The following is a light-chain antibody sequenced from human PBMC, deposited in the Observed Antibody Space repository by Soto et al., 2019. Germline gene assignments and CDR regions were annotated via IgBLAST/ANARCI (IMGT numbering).Light chain of an antibody. V-gene: IGLV2-14*01. CDR3: NSYTSSSTFV. J-gene: IGLJ1*01. CDR2: EVT. CDR1: SSDVGGYNY. Sequence: QSALTQPASVSGSPGQSITISCTGTSSDVGGYNYVCWYQQHPGKAPKLMVSEVTTRPSGVSHRFSGSRSGNTASLTISGLPSEDEAEYYCNSYTSSSTFVFGTGTKFTVL.